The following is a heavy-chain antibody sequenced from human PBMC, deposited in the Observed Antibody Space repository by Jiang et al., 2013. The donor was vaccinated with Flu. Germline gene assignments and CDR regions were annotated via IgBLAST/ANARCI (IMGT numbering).Heavy chain of an antibody. CDR1: GGTFSSYA. CDR2: ITPIFTTA. Sequence: GAEVKKPGSSVKVSCKASGGTFSSYAISWVRQAPGQGLEWMGGITPIFTTANYALKFQGRVTITADESTSTAYMELSSLRSEDTAIYYCARNDPRWNGYSGLGDWGQGTLVTVSS. V-gene: IGHV1-69*01. D-gene: IGHD5-12*01. CDR3: ARNDPRWNGYSGLGD. J-gene: IGHJ4*02.